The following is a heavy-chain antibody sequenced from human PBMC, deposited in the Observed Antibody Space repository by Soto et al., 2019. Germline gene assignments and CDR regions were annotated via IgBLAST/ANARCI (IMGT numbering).Heavy chain of an antibody. D-gene: IGHD2-2*03. CDR3: ARLGIVVVPAAIGNYYMDV. CDR1: GYSFPSYS. J-gene: IGHJ6*03. Sequence: PGESPKIYCHDSGYSFPSYSFGWVRQMPAKSLEWMGIIYPGDSDTSYSPSFQGQVTISADKSISTAYLQWSSLKASDTAMYYCARLGIVVVPAAIGNYYMDVWGKGTTVTVSS. CDR2: IYPGDSDT. V-gene: IGHV5-51*01.